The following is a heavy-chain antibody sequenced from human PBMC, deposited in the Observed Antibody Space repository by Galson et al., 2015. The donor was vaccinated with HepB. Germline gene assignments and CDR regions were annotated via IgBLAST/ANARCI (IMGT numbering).Heavy chain of an antibody. Sequence: SLRLSCAASGFTFSSYGMHWVRQAPGKGLEWVTFIQYSGNNKYYADSVKGRFTISRDNSKNTLYLQMNSLRAEDTATYYCAKDGSNYYIAHWGRGTLVTVSS. CDR3: AKDGSNYYIAH. CDR1: GFTFSSYG. J-gene: IGHJ4*02. V-gene: IGHV3-30*02. CDR2: IQYSGNNK. D-gene: IGHD4-11*01.